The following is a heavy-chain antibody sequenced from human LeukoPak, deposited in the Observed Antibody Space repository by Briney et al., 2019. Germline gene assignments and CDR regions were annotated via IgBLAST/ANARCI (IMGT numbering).Heavy chain of an antibody. Sequence: ETLSLTCTVSGGSISSYYWSWIRQPPGKGLEWIGYIYYSGSTNYNPSLKSRVTISVDTSKNQFSLKLSSVTAADTAVYYCAEDKTYYDFWSGYQTNWFDPWGQGTLVTVSS. V-gene: IGHV4-59*12. D-gene: IGHD3-3*01. CDR1: GGSISSYY. CDR3: AEDKTYYDFWSGYQTNWFDP. CDR2: IYYSGST. J-gene: IGHJ5*02.